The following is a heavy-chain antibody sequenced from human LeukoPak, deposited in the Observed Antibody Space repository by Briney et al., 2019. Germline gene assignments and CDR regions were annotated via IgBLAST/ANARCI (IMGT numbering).Heavy chain of an antibody. D-gene: IGHD5-18*01. CDR1: GGSISSYY. CDR3: GRYVDTAMANRGWFDP. CDR2: IYYSGST. Sequence: SETLSLTCTVSGGSISSYYWSWIRQPPGKGLEWIGYIYYSGSTNYNPSLKSRVTISVDTSKNQFSLKLSSMTAADTAVYYCGRYVDTAMANRGWFDPWGQGTLVTVSS. J-gene: IGHJ5*02. V-gene: IGHV4-59*01.